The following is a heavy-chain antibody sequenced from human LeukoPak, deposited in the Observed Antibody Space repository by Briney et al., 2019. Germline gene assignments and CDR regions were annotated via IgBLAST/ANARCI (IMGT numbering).Heavy chain of an antibody. J-gene: IGHJ4*02. V-gene: IGHV4-39*07. D-gene: IGHD3-22*01. CDR2: IFHSGTT. CDR3: AREDYDSSGSFDY. Sequence: LETLSLTCTVSGDTISTSFYYWDWIRQPPGKGLEWVGGIFHSGTTYYNPSLKSRVTMSVDTSKNQFSLKLSSVTAADTAVYLCAREDYDSSGSFDYWGQGTLVTVSS. CDR1: GDTISTSFYY.